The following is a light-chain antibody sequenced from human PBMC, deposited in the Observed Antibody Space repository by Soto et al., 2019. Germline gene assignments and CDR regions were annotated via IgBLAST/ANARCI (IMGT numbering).Light chain of an antibody. V-gene: IGLV2-8*01. CDR2: EVN. CDR1: NSDVGGYNY. J-gene: IGLJ1*01. Sequence: QSALTQPPSASGSPGQSVTISCTGTNSDVGGYNYVAWYQHHPGKAPKLMIYEVNKRPSGVPDRFSGSKSGNTASLSVSGLQAEDEADYYCSSYAGSNYCVFGNGTKVT. CDR3: SSYAGSNYCV.